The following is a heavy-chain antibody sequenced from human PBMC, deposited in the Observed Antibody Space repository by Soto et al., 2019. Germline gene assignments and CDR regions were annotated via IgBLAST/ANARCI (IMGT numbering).Heavy chain of an antibody. CDR3: ARVGILRYFDWPDYYYYYGMDV. V-gene: IGHV4-4*07. CDR1: GGSISDYY. J-gene: IGHJ6*02. CDR2: IYNNGIT. D-gene: IGHD3-9*01. Sequence: SETLSLTCIVSGGSISDYYWTWLRQPAGKGLEWIGHIYNNGITSYNPSLNNRVTVSLDTSMYQFSLRLTSVTAADTAVYYCARVGILRYFDWPDYYYYYGMDVWGQGTTVTVSS.